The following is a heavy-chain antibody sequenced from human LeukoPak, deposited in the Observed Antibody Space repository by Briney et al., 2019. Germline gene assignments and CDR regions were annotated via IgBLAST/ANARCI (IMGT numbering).Heavy chain of an antibody. J-gene: IGHJ4*02. CDR1: GGSISSTDYY. CDR3: ARTRRDGHNSFDS. D-gene: IGHD5-24*01. Sequence: SETLSLTCTVSGGSISSTDYYWGWIRQPPGKGLEWIGRIFYSGSTYYNPSLESRVTMSVDTSKNQLFLKLSSVTAADTAVYYCARTRRDGHNSFDSWGQGTLVTVSS. CDR2: IFYSGST. V-gene: IGHV4-39*01.